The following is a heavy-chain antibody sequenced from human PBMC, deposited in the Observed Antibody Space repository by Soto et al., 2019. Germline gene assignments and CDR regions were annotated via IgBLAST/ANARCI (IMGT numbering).Heavy chain of an antibody. CDR3: ARDPGWCGGACCYCLYLDV. CDR2: IYYSGST. V-gene: IGHV4-59*13. CDR1: GGSISSYY. Sequence: SETLSLTCTVSGGSISSYYWSWIRQPPGKGLEWIGYIYYSGSTNYNPSLKSRVTISVDTSKNQFSLKLSSVTAADTAVYYCARDPGWCGGACCYCLYLDVWGKGTTVTVSS. J-gene: IGHJ6*03. D-gene: IGHD2-21*01.